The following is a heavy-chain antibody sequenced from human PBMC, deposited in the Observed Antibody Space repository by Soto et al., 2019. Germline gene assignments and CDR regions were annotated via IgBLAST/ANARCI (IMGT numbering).Heavy chain of an antibody. CDR2: ISSSSTTI. D-gene: IGHD1-1*01. CDR1: GFTFSNCG. V-gene: IGHV3-48*01. CDR3: ATSFITTIGTTA. Sequence: EVQLVESGGGLVQPGGSLRLSCEASGFTFSNCGINWVRQAPGKGLEWVSHISSSSTTIYYAESVKGRFTISRDNAKNSLSLQMSSLRGEDTAVYYCATSFITTIGTTAWGQGTLVTVSS. J-gene: IGHJ4*02.